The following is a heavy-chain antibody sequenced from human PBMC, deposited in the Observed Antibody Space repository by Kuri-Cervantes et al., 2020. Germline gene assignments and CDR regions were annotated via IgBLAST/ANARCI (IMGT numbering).Heavy chain of an antibody. Sequence: LSLTCAASGFTFSSYWMSWVRQAPGKGLEWVANIKQDGSEKYYVDSVKGRFTISRDNAKNSLYLQMNSLRAEDTAVYYCARAGPELLLYYFDYWGQGTLVTVSS. J-gene: IGHJ4*02. V-gene: IGHV3-7*01. CDR1: GFTFSSYW. CDR3: ARAGPELLLYYFDY. D-gene: IGHD3-10*01. CDR2: IKQDGSEK.